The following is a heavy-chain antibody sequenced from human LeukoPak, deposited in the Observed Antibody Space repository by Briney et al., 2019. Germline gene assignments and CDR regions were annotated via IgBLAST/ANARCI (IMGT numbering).Heavy chain of an antibody. J-gene: IGHJ4*02. D-gene: IGHD3-22*01. CDR3: ARDYYDSSGYIGYFDY. CDR2: INAGNGNT. CDR1: GYTFTSYA. Sequence: ASVKVSCKASGYTFTSYAMHWVRQAPGQRLEWMGWINAGNGNTKYSQEFQGRVTITRDTSASTAYMELSSLRSEDMAVYYCARDYYDSSGYIGYFDYWGQGTLVTVSS. V-gene: IGHV1-3*03.